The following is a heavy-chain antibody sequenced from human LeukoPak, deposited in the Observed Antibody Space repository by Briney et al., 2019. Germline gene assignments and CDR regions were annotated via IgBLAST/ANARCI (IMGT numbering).Heavy chain of an antibody. D-gene: IGHD6-13*01. CDR2: ISGGGST. J-gene: IGHJ4*02. CDR1: GFTFSSSP. Sequence: GGSLRLSCAASGFTFSSSPMTWIRQAPGKGLEWVSGISGGGSTFYADSVKGRFTISRDNSKNTLYLQMNSLRAEDTAVYYCAEGGIAAVGTFDYWGQGTLVTVSS. CDR3: AEGGIAAVGTFDY. V-gene: IGHV3-23*01.